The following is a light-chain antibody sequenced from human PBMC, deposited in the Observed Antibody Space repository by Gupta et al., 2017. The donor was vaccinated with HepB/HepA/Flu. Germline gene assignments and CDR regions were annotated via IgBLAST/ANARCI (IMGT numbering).Light chain of an antibody. J-gene: IGKJ2*01. CDR3: HQYGSSPPYT. Sequence: EIVLTQSPGTLSWSPGERATLSCRASQSVSSSYLAWYQQKPGQAPRLLIYGASSRATGIPDRFSGSGSGTDFTLTISRLEPEDFAVYYCHQYGSSPPYTFGQGTKLEIK. V-gene: IGKV3-20*01. CDR2: GAS. CDR1: QSVSSSY.